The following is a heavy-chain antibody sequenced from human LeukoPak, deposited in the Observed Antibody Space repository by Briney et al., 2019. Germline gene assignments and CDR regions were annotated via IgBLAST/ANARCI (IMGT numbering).Heavy chain of an antibody. CDR3: AREAEYYGSGSYLNYFDY. CDR2: INWNGGST. CDR1: GFTFDDYG. D-gene: IGHD3-10*01. Sequence: GGSLRLSCAASGFTFDDYGMSWVRQAPGKGLEWVSGINWNGGSTGYADSVKGRFTISRDNAKNSLYLQMNSPRAEDTALYYCAREAEYYGSGSYLNYFDYWGQGTLVTVSS. J-gene: IGHJ4*02. V-gene: IGHV3-20*04.